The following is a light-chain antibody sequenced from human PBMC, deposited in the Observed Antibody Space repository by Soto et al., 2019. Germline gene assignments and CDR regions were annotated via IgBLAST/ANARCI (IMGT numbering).Light chain of an antibody. CDR1: KLGDKY. CDR2: QDS. CDR3: QVWDSSTVV. Sequence: SYALTQPPAVSVSPGQTASITCSGDKLGDKYAYWYQQEPGQSPVLVIYQDSKRPSGIPERFSGSTSGNTATLTISGTQAMDEADYYCQVWDSSTVVFGGGTKVTVL. J-gene: IGLJ2*01. V-gene: IGLV3-1*01.